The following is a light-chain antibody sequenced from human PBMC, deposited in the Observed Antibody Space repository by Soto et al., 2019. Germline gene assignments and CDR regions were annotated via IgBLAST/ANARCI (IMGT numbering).Light chain of an antibody. CDR2: DAS. CDR3: QQLFDSPIT. CDR1: QSLSNR. J-gene: IGKJ5*01. V-gene: IGKV1-5*01. Sequence: DIQMTQSPSTLSASVGDRVTVTCRASQSLSNRLAWYQQKPGKAPKVLIYDASSLESGVPSRFSATVSGTEFSLTITSLEPEDFATYYCQQLFDSPITFGQGTRLEIK.